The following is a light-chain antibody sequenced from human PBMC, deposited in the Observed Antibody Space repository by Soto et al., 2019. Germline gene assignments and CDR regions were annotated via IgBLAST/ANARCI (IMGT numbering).Light chain of an antibody. CDR2: DVS. Sequence: QSVLTQPPSVSGSPGQSVTISCTGTSSDVGSYNRVSWYQQPPGTAPKLMIYDVSNRPSGVPDRFSGSKSGNTASLTISGLQAEDEADYYCATWDASVSGWVFGGGTKLTVL. V-gene: IGLV2-18*01. CDR3: ATWDASVSGWV. CDR1: SSDVGSYNR. J-gene: IGLJ3*02.